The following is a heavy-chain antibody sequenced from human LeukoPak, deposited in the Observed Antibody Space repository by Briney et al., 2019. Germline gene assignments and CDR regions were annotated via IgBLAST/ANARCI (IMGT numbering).Heavy chain of an antibody. CDR3: AKESGGPGSSYQAFLDY. CDR1: GFTFSSYG. Sequence: GGSLRLSCAASGFTFSSYGMHWVRQAPGKGLEWVAFIRYDGSNKYYADSVKGRFTISRDNSKNTLYLQMNSLRAEDTAVYFCAKESGGPGSSYQAFLDYWGQGTLVTVSS. D-gene: IGHD1-26*01. V-gene: IGHV3-30*02. CDR2: IRYDGSNK. J-gene: IGHJ4*02.